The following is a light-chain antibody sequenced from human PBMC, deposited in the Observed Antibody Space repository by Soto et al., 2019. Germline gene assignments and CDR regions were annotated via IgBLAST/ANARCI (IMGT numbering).Light chain of an antibody. CDR1: QSVGRD. CDR3: QQRSTWPPFT. CDR2: DAS. V-gene: IGKV3-11*01. Sequence: IVLTQSPTTLSLSPGERATLSCRASQSVGRDLAWYQQKPGQTPRLLIYDASNRATGIPARFSGSGSGTDFTLTISSLEPEDFAVYYCQQRSTWPPFTFGPGTKVDFK. J-gene: IGKJ3*01.